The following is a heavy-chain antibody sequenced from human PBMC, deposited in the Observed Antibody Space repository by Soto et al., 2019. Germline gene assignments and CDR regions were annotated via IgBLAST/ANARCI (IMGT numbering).Heavy chain of an antibody. CDR2: IYYSGST. Sequence: SLTCTVSGGSISSYYWSWIRQPPGKGLEWIGYIYYSGSTNYNPSLKSRVTISVDTSKNQFSLKLSSVTAADTAVYYCARGYCTGGTCYRFNFDNWGQGTLVTVSS. CDR1: GGSISSYY. V-gene: IGHV4-59*01. CDR3: ARGYCTGGTCYRFNFDN. J-gene: IGHJ4*02. D-gene: IGHD2-15*01.